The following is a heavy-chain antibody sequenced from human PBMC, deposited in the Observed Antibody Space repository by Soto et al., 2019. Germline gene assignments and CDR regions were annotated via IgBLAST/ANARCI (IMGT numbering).Heavy chain of an antibody. V-gene: IGHV3-33*01. D-gene: IGHD3-10*01. Sequence: QVQLVESGGGVVQPGRSLRLSFVASGFTFSSYGMHWVRQAPGKGLEWVAVIWYDGSNKYYADSVKVRFTISRDNSKYTLYLQMNSLRAEDTAVYYCARGYGSGSYSFDYWGQGTLVTVSS. CDR3: ARGYGSGSYSFDY. J-gene: IGHJ4*02. CDR2: IWYDGSNK. CDR1: GFTFSSYG.